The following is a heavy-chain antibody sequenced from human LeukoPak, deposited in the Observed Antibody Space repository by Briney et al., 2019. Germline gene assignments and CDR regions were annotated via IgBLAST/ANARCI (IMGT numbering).Heavy chain of an antibody. Sequence: PGGSLRLSCAASGFTFSSYGMHWVRQAPGKGLEWVAFIRYDGSNKYYADSVKGRFTISRDNSKNTLYLQMNSLRAEDTAVYYCAKDSTIHLYYYDSSGYYFDYWGQGTLVTVSS. J-gene: IGHJ4*02. CDR1: GFTFSSYG. CDR3: AKDSTIHLYYYDSSGYYFDY. D-gene: IGHD3-22*01. CDR2: IRYDGSNK. V-gene: IGHV3-30*02.